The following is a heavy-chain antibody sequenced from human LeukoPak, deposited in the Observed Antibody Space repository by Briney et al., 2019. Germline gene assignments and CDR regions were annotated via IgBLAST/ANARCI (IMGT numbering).Heavy chain of an antibody. V-gene: IGHV3-23*01. CDR3: AKGGVDH. J-gene: IGHJ4*02. D-gene: IGHD4-17*01. CDR1: GXTFSSYE. CDR2: IGRSGDST. Sequence: QPGGSLRLSFAASGXTFSSYEMSWIRQAPGKGLEWVSAIGRSGDSTYYTDSVKGRFTISRDNSRNTLSLQMNNLRAEDTAIYYCAKGGVDHWGQGTLVTVSS.